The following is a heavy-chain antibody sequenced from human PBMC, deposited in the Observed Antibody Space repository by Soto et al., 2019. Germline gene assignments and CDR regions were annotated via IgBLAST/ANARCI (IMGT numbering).Heavy chain of an antibody. D-gene: IGHD3-9*01. J-gene: IGHJ4*02. V-gene: IGHV3-30-3*01. CDR3: ASFSNHVRYFV. CDR2: ISYDESHK. CDR1: GFTFSNYA. Sequence: QVQLVESGGGVVQPGRSLRLSCAASGFTFSNYAMHWVRQAPGKGLEWVAVISYDESHKYYADSVKGRFTISRDNSKNTLYVQMNSLRAEDTAVYYCASFSNHVRYFVWGPGTLVTVSS.